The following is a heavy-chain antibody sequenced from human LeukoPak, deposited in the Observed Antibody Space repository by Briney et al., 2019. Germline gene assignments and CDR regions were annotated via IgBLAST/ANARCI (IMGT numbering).Heavy chain of an antibody. J-gene: IGHJ6*03. CDR3: ARDHDYGDPFYMDV. CDR2: IYTSGGT. Sequence: SETLSLTCTVSGGSISSYYWSWIRQPAGKGLEWIGRIYTSGGTNYNPSLKSRVTISVDKSKNQFSLKLSSVTAADTAVYYCARDHDYGDPFYMDVWGKGTTVTVSS. V-gene: IGHV4-4*07. CDR1: GGSISSYY. D-gene: IGHD4-17*01.